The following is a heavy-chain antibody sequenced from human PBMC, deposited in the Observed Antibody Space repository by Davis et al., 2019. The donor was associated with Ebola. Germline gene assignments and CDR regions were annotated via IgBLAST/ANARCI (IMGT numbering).Heavy chain of an antibody. CDR1: GGSISSSSYY. V-gene: IGHV4-39*01. CDR3: ARPVLGYCSGGSCRPRGWFDP. Sequence: SETLSLTCTVSGGSISSSSYYWGWIRQPPGKGLEWIGSIYYSGSTYYNPSLKSRVTISVDTSKNQFSLKLSSVTAADTAVYYCARPVLGYCSGGSCRPRGWFDPWGQGTLVTVSS. J-gene: IGHJ5*02. CDR2: IYYSGST. D-gene: IGHD2-15*01.